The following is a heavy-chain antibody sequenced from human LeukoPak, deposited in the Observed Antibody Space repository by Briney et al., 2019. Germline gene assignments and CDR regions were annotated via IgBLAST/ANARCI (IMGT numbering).Heavy chain of an antibody. CDR2: IDHTGIT. Sequence: PSETLSLTCTVSDDSITIYYWSWIRQPPGKGLEWIGHIDHTGITNYNPSLNSRVTISRDTSKNHFTLQLSSATAADTAVYFCARGRVSSSTWYCTYYYYFYMDVWGKGTTVTVSS. CDR3: ARGRVSSSTWYCTYYYYFYMDV. CDR1: DDSITIYY. D-gene: IGHD6-13*01. V-gene: IGHV4-59*01. J-gene: IGHJ6*03.